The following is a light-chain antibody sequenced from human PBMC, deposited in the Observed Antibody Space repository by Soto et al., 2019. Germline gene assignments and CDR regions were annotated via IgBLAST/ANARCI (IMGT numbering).Light chain of an antibody. J-gene: IGLJ1*01. CDR3: CSHAGNNNYV. CDR1: SRDVGGQNY. Sequence: QSALTQPPSASGSPGQSVAISCTGTSRDVGGQNYVSWYQQHPGKAPKLIIYAVSNRPSGCPDRFSGAKSGNTASLPISGLRAEDEADYYCCSHAGNNNYVFGTGTKVTVL. CDR2: AVS. V-gene: IGLV2-8*01.